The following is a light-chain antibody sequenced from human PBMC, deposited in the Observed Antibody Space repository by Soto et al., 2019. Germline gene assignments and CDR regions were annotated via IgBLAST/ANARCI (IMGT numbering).Light chain of an antibody. CDR3: SSWEGSLSGYV. CDR2: NNN. CDR1: SSNIGSNY. J-gene: IGLJ1*01. V-gene: IGLV1-47*02. Sequence: QSVLTQPPSASGTPGQGVTISCSGSSSNIGSNYVYWYQQLPGTAPKLLIYNNNQRPSGVPDRFSASKSGTSASLAIRGLRSDDEADYYCSSWEGSLSGYVFGAGTKVTVL.